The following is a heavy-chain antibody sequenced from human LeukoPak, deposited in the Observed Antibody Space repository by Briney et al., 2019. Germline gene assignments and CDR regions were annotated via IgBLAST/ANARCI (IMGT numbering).Heavy chain of an antibody. CDR1: GFTFSSYG. J-gene: IGHJ4*02. V-gene: IGHV3-33*01. CDR2: IWYDGSNK. Sequence: GGSLRLSCAASGFTFSSYGMHWVRQAPGKGLKWVAVIWYDGSNKYYADSVKGRFTISRDNSKNTLYLQMNSLRAEDTAVYYCARAQYGGNAFDYWGQGTLVTVSS. CDR3: ARAQYGGNAFDY. D-gene: IGHD4-23*01.